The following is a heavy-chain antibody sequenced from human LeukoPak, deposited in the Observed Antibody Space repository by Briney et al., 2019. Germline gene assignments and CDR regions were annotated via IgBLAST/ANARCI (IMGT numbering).Heavy chain of an antibody. V-gene: IGHV4-61*02. J-gene: IGHJ4*02. Sequence: SETLSLACNVAGGSISSGRYYWSWIRQPAGKGLEWIGRIYTSGSTNYNPSHNSRVTISIDTSKNQFSLKLSSVTAADTAMYYCARGPVANWGLYFDAWGQGTLVTVSS. D-gene: IGHD7-27*01. CDR2: IYTSGST. CDR3: ARGPVANWGLYFDA. CDR1: GGSISSGRYY.